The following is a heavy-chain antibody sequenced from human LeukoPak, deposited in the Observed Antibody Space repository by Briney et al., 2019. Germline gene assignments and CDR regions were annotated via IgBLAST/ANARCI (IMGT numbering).Heavy chain of an antibody. CDR2: IYYSGST. D-gene: IGHD6-6*01. Sequence: SETLSLTCTVSGGSISSSSYYWGWIRQPPGKGLEWIGSIYYSGSTYYNPSLKSRVTISVDTSKNQFSLKLSSVTAADTAVYYCARDPGSSSPYYYYYYYMDVWGKGTTVTISS. J-gene: IGHJ6*03. CDR1: GGSISSSSYY. V-gene: IGHV4-39*07. CDR3: ARDPGSSSPYYYYYYYMDV.